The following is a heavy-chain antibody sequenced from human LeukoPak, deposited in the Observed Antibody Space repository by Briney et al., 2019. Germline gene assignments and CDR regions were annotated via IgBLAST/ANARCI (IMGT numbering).Heavy chain of an antibody. Sequence: SETLSLTCTVSGGSISSYYWSWIRQPPGKGLEWIGYIYYSGSTNYNPSLKSRVTISVDTSKNQFSLKRSSVTAADTAVYYCARRGSYDFGLDYGMDVWGQGTTVTVSS. V-gene: IGHV4-59*08. CDR2: IYYSGST. D-gene: IGHD3-3*01. CDR1: GGSISSYY. CDR3: ARRGSYDFGLDYGMDV. J-gene: IGHJ6*02.